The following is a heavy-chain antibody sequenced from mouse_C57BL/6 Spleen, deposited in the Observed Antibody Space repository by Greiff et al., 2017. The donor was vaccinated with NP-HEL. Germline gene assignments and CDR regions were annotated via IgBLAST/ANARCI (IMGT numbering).Heavy chain of an antibody. D-gene: IGHD1-1*01. CDR3: TTGYYYGSRQSG. J-gene: IGHJ4*01. V-gene: IGHV14-1*01. CDR2: IDPEDGDT. CDR1: GFTIKDYY. Sequence: EVQLQESGAELVRPGASVKLSCTASGFTIKDYYMHWVKQRPEQGLEWIGRIDPEDGDTEYAAKFPGKATLTADTSSHTASLQLSSLTSADTAVSYCTTGYYYGSRQSGWGQGTSVTVSS.